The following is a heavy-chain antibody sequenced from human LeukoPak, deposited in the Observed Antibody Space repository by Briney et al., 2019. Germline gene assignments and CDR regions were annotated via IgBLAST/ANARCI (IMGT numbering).Heavy chain of an antibody. Sequence: PGGSLRLSCEASGFTFSAYAMTCVRQAPGQGLEWVSSIGSDNKPHYPDSVKGRFTISRENGKNSLFLQMDSLRAGDSAVYYCARSFHCSGGRCYLDFLLWGQGTLVTVSS. CDR2: IGSDNKP. V-gene: IGHV3-13*05. CDR3: ARSFHCSGGRCYLDFLL. CDR1: GFTFSAYA. J-gene: IGHJ1*01. D-gene: IGHD2-15*01.